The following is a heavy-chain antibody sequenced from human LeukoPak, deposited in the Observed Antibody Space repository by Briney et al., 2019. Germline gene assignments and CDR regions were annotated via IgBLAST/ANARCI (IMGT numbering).Heavy chain of an antibody. D-gene: IGHD2-2*01. CDR3: ARDSLDLGSTSSPY. Sequence: GASVKVSCKASGYTFTSYGISWVRQAPGQGLEWMGWISAYNGNTNYAQKFQGRVTMTTDTSTSTAYMELRSLRSDDTAVYYCARDSLDLGSTSSPYWGQGTLVPVSS. CDR2: ISAYNGNT. CDR1: GYTFTSYG. J-gene: IGHJ4*02. V-gene: IGHV1-18*01.